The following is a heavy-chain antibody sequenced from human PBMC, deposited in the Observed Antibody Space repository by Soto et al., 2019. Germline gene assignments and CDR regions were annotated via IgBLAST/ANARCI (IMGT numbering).Heavy chain of an antibody. D-gene: IGHD3-16*01. Sequence: EVQLVESGGGLVQPGGSLRLSCAASGFSFSSYWMHWVSQAPGKGLGWVSRIKTDGSIITYADSVKGRFTISRDNAKNTLYLQMNTLRAEDTAVYYCSRGRQGAWYFDLWGRGTLVSVSS. V-gene: IGHV3-74*01. CDR3: SRGRQGAWYFDL. CDR2: IKTDGSII. CDR1: GFSFSSYW. J-gene: IGHJ2*01.